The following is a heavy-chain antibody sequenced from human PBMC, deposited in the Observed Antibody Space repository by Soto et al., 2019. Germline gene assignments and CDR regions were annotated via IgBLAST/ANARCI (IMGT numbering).Heavy chain of an antibody. CDR2: ISYDGSNK. Sequence: GGSLRLSCAASGFTFSSYAMHWVRQAPGKGLEWVAVISYDGSNKYYAYSVKGRFTISRDNSKNTLYLQMNSLRAEDTAVYYCASSQSWQAYSSGWYGYWGQGTLVTVSS. CDR3: ASSQSWQAYSSGWYGY. D-gene: IGHD6-19*01. V-gene: IGHV3-30-3*01. CDR1: GFTFSSYA. J-gene: IGHJ4*02.